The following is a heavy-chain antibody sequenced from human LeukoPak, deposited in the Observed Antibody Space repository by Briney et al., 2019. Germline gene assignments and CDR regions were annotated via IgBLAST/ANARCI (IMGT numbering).Heavy chain of an antibody. CDR1: GYTFTSYA. V-gene: IGHV1-3*01. CDR2: INAGNGNT. J-gene: IGHJ5*02. Sequence: WASVKVSCKASGYTFTSYAMHWVRRAPGQRLEWMGWINAGNGNTKYSQKFQGRVTITRDTSASTAYMELSSLRSEDTAVYYCARDLFLAAAGMLFDPWGQGTLVTVSS. CDR3: ARDLFLAAAGMLFDP. D-gene: IGHD6-13*01.